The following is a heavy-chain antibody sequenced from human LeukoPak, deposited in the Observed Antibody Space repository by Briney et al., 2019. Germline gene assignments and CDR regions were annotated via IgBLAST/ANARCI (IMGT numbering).Heavy chain of an antibody. V-gene: IGHV5-51*01. CDR3: ARHVGSDAFWNERGFDP. CDR1: GYSFTTNW. D-gene: IGHD3-3*01. Sequence: GESLKISCKGSGYSFTTNWLGWLRQMPGKGPELMGIIYPGDSDTKYSPSFQGQVTISADKSISTAYLQWSSLKASDTAIYYCARHVGSDAFWNERGFDPWGQGTRVTVSS. J-gene: IGHJ5*02. CDR2: IYPGDSDT.